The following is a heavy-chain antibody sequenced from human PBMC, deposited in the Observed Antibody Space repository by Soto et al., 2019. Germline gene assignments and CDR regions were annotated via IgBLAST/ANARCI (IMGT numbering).Heavy chain of an antibody. CDR2: IYYSGST. CDR3: ARGLSIPFWSGYYPKTLNNNWFDP. J-gene: IGHJ5*02. Sequence: SETLSLTCTVSGGSISSYYWSWIRQPPGKGLEWIGYIYYSGSTNYNPSLKSRVTISVDTSKNQFSLKLSSVTAADTAVYYCARGLSIPFWSGYYPKTLNNNWFDPWGQGTLVTVSS. CDR1: GGSISSYY. V-gene: IGHV4-59*01. D-gene: IGHD3-3*01.